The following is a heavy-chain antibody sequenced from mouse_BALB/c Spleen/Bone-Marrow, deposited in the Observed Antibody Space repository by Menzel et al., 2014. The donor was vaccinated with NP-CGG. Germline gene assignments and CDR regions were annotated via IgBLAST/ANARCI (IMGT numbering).Heavy chain of an antibody. CDR2: ILPGGGT. CDR1: GFSLTSYD. D-gene: IGHD1-2*01. J-gene: IGHJ2*01. V-gene: IGHV2-9-2*01. CDR3: VRHYYGYDFGY. Sequence: VQLVESGPGLVAPSQTLSITCTVSGFSLTSYDISWIRQPPGKGLEWLGVILPGGGTNYNSAFMSRLSIRKDNANSQIFLKMNSLQTDDAAIYYCVRHYYGYDFGYWGQGTTLTVSS.